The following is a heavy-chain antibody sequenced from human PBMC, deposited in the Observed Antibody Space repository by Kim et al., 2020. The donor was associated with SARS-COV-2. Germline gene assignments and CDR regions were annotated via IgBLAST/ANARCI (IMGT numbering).Heavy chain of an antibody. V-gene: IGHV3-7*03. CDR1: GFSFSSKG. Sequence: GGSLRLSCAASGFSFSSKGMSWVRQAPVKGLEWVANIKEDGGEKYYVDSVKGRFTISRDNAKNSLYLQMNSLRAEDTAVYYCCDYDGQWGQGTLVTVSS. J-gene: IGHJ4*02. D-gene: IGHD4-17*01. CDR2: IKEDGGEK. CDR3: CDYDGQ.